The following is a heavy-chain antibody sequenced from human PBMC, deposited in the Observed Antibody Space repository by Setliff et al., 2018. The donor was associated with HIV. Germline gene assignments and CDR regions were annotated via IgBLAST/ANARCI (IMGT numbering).Heavy chain of an antibody. D-gene: IGHD3-22*01. Sequence: SETLSLTCTVSGGSISSGSDYWSWIRQPAGKGLEWIGRVNSRGYTEYNPSFKSRVTISVDTSKNQFTLKLKSVTAADTAVYYCARATCYYDSSGYYYKSYYFDYWGQGTLVTVSS. CDR1: GGSISSGSDY. V-gene: IGHV4-61*02. CDR2: VNSRGYT. CDR3: ARATCYYDSSGYYYKSYYFDY. J-gene: IGHJ4*02.